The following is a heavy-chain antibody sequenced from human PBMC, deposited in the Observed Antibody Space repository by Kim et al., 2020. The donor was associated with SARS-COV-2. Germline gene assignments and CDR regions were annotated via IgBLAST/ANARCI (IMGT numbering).Heavy chain of an antibody. J-gene: IGHJ2*01. V-gene: IGHV4-39*01. Sequence: SETLSRTCTVSGVSITSTTYYWAWIRQPPGKGLECIGNIYYSGSAYYNPSLKSRVTISVDTSKNQFSLKLNSVTAADTAVYYCARHVRNWYFDLWGRGTLVTVSS. CDR2: IYYSGSA. CDR1: GVSITSTTYY. CDR3: ARHVRNWYFDL.